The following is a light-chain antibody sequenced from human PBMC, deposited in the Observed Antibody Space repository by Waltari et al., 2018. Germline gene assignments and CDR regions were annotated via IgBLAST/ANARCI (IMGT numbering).Light chain of an antibody. CDR2: DDR. Sequence: QSALTQPASVSGSPGQSITISCTGTSSDIGGYDYVSWYQQHPDKAPKVIIYDDRYRPSGVSLRISGTNSGNTSSLTISGLQAEDEADYYCSSKTSSNTPYVFGSATTVTVL. CDR3: SSKTSSNTPYV. CDR1: SSDIGGYDY. V-gene: IGLV2-14*03. J-gene: IGLJ1*01.